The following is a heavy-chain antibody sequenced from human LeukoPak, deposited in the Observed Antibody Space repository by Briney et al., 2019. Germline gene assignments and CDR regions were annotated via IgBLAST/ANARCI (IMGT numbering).Heavy chain of an antibody. J-gene: IGHJ4*02. V-gene: IGHV4-30-2*01. D-gene: IGHD3-22*01. CDR1: GGSISSGGYY. CDR3: ARQGYLRYSDY. CDR2: IYHSGST. Sequence: SETLSLTCTVSGGSISSGGYYWSWIRQPPGKGLEWIGYIYHSGSTYYNPSLKSRVTISVDRSKNQFSLKLSSVTAADTAVYYCARQGYLRYSDYWGQGTLVTVSS.